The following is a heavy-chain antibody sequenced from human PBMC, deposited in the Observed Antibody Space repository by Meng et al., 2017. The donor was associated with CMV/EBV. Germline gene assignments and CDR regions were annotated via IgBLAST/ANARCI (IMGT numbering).Heavy chain of an antibody. V-gene: IGHV4-30-4*08. Sequence: QVQLQDSGPGLVKPSQTLPLNCTVSGGSIRSGDCYWIWTRQPPGEGLEWIGGIYYSRSTYYNQSLNSLGTISVDTSKNQFSLRLSSVTAANTAVDYCAIEADKPFDYGAQGTLVTVSS. CDR1: GGSIRSGDCY. CDR2: IYYSRST. D-gene: IGHD2-15*01. J-gene: IGHJ4*02. CDR3: AIEADKPFDY.